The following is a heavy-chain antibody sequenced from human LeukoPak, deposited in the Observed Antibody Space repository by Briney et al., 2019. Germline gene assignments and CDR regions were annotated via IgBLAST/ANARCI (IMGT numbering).Heavy chain of an antibody. CDR1: GFTFSSYS. Sequence: PGGSLRLSCAASGFTFSSYSMNWVRQAPGKGLEWVSYISSSSGNIYYADSVKGRFTISRDNSKNTLYLQMNSLRAEDTAVYYCAKDGSYYGSGSYYFLPYYYYYMDVWGKGTTVTISS. J-gene: IGHJ6*03. D-gene: IGHD3-10*01. V-gene: IGHV3-48*01. CDR3: AKDGSYYGSGSYYFLPYYYYYMDV. CDR2: ISSSSGNI.